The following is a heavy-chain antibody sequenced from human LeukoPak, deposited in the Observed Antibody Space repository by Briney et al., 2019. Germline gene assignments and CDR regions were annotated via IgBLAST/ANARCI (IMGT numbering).Heavy chain of an antibody. D-gene: IGHD1-26*01. J-gene: IGHJ4*02. CDR1: GFTFSSYW. CDR3: ARVKYSGSYYFDY. Sequence: PGGSLRLSCAASGFTFSSYWMSWVRQAPGKGLEWISYISGSGTIYYADSVKGRFTISRDNSKNTLYLQMNSLRAEDTAVYYCARVKYSGSYYFDYWGQGTLVTVSS. CDR2: ISGSGTI. V-gene: IGHV3-48*01.